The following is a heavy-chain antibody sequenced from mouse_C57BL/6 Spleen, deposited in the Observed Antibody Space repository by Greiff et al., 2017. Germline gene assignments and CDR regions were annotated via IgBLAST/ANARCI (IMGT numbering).Heavy chain of an antibody. D-gene: IGHD1-1*01. V-gene: IGHV14-3*01. CDR1: GFNIKNTY. CDR2: IDPANGNT. Sequence: DVQLQESVAELVRPGASVKLSCTASGFNIKNTYMHWVKQRPEQGLEWIGRIDPANGNTKYAPKFQGKASITADTSSNTAYLQLSSLTSEDTAIYYCARSGIYYYGSSYGFDYWGQGTTLTVSS. J-gene: IGHJ2*01. CDR3: ARSGIYYYGSSYGFDY.